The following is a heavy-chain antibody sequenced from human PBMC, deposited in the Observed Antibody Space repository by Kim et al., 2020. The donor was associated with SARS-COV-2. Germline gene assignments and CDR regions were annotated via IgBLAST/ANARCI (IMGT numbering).Heavy chain of an antibody. D-gene: IGHD1-1*01. CDR2: IYYTWTT. J-gene: IGHJ4*02. CDR3: VAYQYETTYDF. Sequence: SETLSLTCTVSGGSISSSRHYWAWIRQPPGKGLEWIGSIYYTWTTDYNPSLKSRVTISLDTSKNEFSLKLNSVTAADTAVHYCVAYQYETTYDFWGQGTL. CDR1: GGSISSSRHY. V-gene: IGHV4-39*01.